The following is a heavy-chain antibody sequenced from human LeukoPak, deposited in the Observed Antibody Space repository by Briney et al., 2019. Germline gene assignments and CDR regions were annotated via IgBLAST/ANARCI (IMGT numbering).Heavy chain of an antibody. V-gene: IGHV1-2*02. Sequence: GASVKVSCKASGYTFTGYFMHWVRLAPGQGLEWMGWINPNSGGTNYAQKFQGRVTMTRDTSISTAYMELSRLGSDDTAVYYCARASTHRYNWKSGQLNDAFDIWGQGTMVTVSS. CDR1: GYTFTGYF. CDR2: INPNSGGT. D-gene: IGHD1-20*01. J-gene: IGHJ3*02. CDR3: ARASTHRYNWKSGQLNDAFDI.